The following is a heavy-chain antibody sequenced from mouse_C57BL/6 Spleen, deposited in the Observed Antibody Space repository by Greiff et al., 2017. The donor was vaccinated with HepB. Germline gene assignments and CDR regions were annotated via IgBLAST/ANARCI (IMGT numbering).Heavy chain of an antibody. CDR2: IDPENGDT. CDR1: GFNIKDDY. CDR3: TTGSNYVGAWFAY. D-gene: IGHD2-5*01. V-gene: IGHV14-4*01. J-gene: IGHJ3*01. Sequence: EVQLQQSGAELVRPGASVKLSCTASGFNIKDDYMHWVKQRPEQGLEWIGWIDPENGDTEYASKFQGKATITADTSSNTAYLQLSSLTSEDTAVYYCTTGSNYVGAWFAYWGQGTLVTVSA.